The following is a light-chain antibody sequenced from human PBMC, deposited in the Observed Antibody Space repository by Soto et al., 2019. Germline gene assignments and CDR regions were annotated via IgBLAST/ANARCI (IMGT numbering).Light chain of an antibody. J-gene: IGLJ2*01. V-gene: IGLV2-14*03. CDR1: SSDIGAYNS. CDR3: ASYTTGRIRV. Sequence: QSALTQPASVSASPGQSITISCTGTSSDIGAYNSVSWYQQHPGEAPQLIIYDVSYRPSGISSRFSGSKSGNTASLTVSGLQADDDADYYCASYTTGRIRVFGGGTKLTAL. CDR2: DVS.